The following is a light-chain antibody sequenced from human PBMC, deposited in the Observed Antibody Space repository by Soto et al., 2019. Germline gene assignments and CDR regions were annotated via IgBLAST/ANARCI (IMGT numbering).Light chain of an antibody. J-gene: IGKJ1*01. Sequence: DIVMTQSPLSLPVTPGEPASISCRSSQSLLHSNGYNYLDWYLQKPGQSPQLLIYLGSNRASGGPDRFSGSGSGTDFTLKISRVEAEEVGVYYCMQALQTPWTFGQGTKVEIK. CDR1: QSLLHSNGYNY. V-gene: IGKV2-28*01. CDR2: LGS. CDR3: MQALQTPWT.